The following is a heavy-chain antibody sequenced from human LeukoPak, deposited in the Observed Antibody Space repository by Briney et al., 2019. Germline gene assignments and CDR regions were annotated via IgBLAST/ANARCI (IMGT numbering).Heavy chain of an antibody. J-gene: IGHJ3*02. CDR3: ARVGTSDAFDI. V-gene: IGHV3-11*04. D-gene: IGHD3/OR15-3a*01. Sequence: GGSLRLSCAASGFTFSDYYMSWIRQAPGKGLEWVSYISNSGTTIYYADSVKGRFTISRDNAKNSLYLQMNSLRAEDTAVYYCARVGTSDAFDIWGQGTMVTVSS. CDR1: GFTFSDYY. CDR2: ISNSGTTI.